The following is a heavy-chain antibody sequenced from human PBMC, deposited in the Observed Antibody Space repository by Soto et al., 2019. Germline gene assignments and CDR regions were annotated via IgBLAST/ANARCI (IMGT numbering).Heavy chain of an antibody. J-gene: IGHJ6*02. D-gene: IGHD3-10*01. CDR3: ATLKHGALDYGMDV. V-gene: IGHV1-18*01. CDR1: GYTFTSYG. Sequence: ASVKVSCKASGYTFTSYGISWVRQAPGQGLEWMGWISAYNGNTNYAQKLQGRVTMTTDTSTSTAYMELRSLRSDDTAVYYCATLKHGALDYGMDVCGQGTTVTVYS. CDR2: ISAYNGNT.